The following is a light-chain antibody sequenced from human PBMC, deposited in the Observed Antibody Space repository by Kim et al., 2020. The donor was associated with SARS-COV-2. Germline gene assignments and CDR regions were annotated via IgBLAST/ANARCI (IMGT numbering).Light chain of an antibody. Sequence: QSALTQPASVSGSPGQSITISCTGTSSDVGGYNYVSWYQQHPGKAPKLMIYDVSNRPSGVSNRFSGSKSGNTASLTISGLRAEDEADYYCSSYTSSSLVFGGGTQLTVL. J-gene: IGLJ2*01. CDR1: SSDVGGYNY. V-gene: IGLV2-14*03. CDR2: DVS. CDR3: SSYTSSSLV.